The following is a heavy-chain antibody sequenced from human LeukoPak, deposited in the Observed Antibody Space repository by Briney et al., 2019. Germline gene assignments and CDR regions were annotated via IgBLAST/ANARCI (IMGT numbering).Heavy chain of an antibody. CDR2: INHSGST. CDR1: GGSFSGYY. Sequence: SETLSLTCSVYGGSFSGYYWSWIRQPPGKGLEGSGEINHSGSTNYNPSLKSRVTMSVDTSKIPVFLHMSPVTDKHTVVYSCARVGHRYSGSGRGPFDYWGQGTLVTVSS. J-gene: IGHJ4*02. CDR3: ARVGHRYSGSGRGPFDY. V-gene: IGHV4-34*01. D-gene: IGHD3-10*01.